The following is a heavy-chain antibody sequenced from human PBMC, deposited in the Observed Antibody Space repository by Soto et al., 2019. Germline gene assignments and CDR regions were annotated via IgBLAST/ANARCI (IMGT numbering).Heavy chain of an antibody. CDR1: GYSFTSYW. CDR3: ARLGPDRSGYTNFDY. J-gene: IGHJ4*02. CDR2: IYPGDSDT. D-gene: IGHD3-22*01. Sequence: GESLKISCKGSGYSFTSYWIGWVRQMPGKGLEWMGIIYPGDSDTRYSPSFQGQVTISADKSISTAYLQWSSLKASDTAMYYCARLGPDRSGYTNFDYWGQGTLVNVSA. V-gene: IGHV5-51*01.